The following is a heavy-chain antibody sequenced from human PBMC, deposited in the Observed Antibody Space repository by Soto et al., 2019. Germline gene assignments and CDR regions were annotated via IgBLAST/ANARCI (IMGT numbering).Heavy chain of an antibody. CDR3: ATQRLGDASGGSPFDH. D-gene: IGHD2-15*01. CDR2: INPNSGGT. J-gene: IGHJ4*02. Sequence: ASVKVSCKASGYTFTDYYMHWVRQAPGQGLAWMGWINPNSGGTNYAQKFQGWVTMTRDTSISTAYMELSRLTSDDTAVYYCATQRLGDASGGSPFDHWGQGTPVTVSS. V-gene: IGHV1-2*04. CDR1: GYTFTDYY.